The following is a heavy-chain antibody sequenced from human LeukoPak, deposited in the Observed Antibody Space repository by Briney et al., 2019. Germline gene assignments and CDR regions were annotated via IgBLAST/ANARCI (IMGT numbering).Heavy chain of an antibody. CDR2: IYYSGST. V-gene: IGHV4-39*07. CDR3: AKDRYYDILTGYSPLSYYYYMDV. J-gene: IGHJ6*03. D-gene: IGHD3-9*01. Sequence: SETLSLTCTVSGGSVSSSSYYWGWIRQPPGKGLEWIGSIYYSGSTYYNPSLKSRVSISVDTSKNQFSLKLNSLTAADTAVYYCAKDRYYDILTGYSPLSYYYYMDVWGKGTTVTISS. CDR1: GGSVSSSSYY.